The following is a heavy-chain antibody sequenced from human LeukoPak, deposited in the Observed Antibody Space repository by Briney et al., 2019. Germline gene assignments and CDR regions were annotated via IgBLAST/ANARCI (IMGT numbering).Heavy chain of an antibody. D-gene: IGHD1-26*01. CDR3: ARESGVGAKYYFDY. V-gene: IGHV3-21*01. CDR1: GFTFSSYS. J-gene: IGHJ4*02. CDR2: ISSSSSYI. Sequence: PGGSLRLSRAASGFTFSSYSMKWVRQAPGKGREWVASISSSSSYIYYADSVKGRFTISRDNAKNSLYLQMNSLRAEDTAVYYCARESGVGAKYYFDYWGQGTLVTVSS.